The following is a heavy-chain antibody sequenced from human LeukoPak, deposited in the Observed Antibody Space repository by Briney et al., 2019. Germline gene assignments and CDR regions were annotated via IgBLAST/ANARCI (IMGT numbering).Heavy chain of an antibody. D-gene: IGHD7-27*01. J-gene: IGHJ4*02. V-gene: IGHV3-7*01. Sequence: GGSLRLPCSASGFAFSAYWMNWVRQAPGKGPEWVANINLSGSAQHYVDSVKGRCTISRDNAKSSLCLQMNSLRVEDTAVYYCAAWGLHNYWGQGTLVTVCS. CDR2: INLSGSAQ. CDR1: GFAFSAYW. CDR3: AAWGLHNY.